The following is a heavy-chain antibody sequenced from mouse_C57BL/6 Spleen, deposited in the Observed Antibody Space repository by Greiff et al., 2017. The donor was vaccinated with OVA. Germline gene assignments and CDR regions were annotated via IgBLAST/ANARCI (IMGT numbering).Heavy chain of an antibody. D-gene: IGHD3-2*02. CDR1: GYTFTSYW. CDR2: IDPSDSYT. J-gene: IGHJ2*01. V-gene: IGHV1-69*01. Sequence: QVQLQQPGAELVMPGASVKLSCKAYGYTFTSYWMHWVKQRPGQGLEWIGEIDPSDSYTNYNQKFKGKSTLTVDKSSSTAYMQLSSLTSEDSAVYYCATAQANYFDYWGQGTTLTVSS. CDR3: ATAQANYFDY.